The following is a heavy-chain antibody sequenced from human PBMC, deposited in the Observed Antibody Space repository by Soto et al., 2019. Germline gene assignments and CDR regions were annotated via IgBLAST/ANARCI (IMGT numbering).Heavy chain of an antibody. CDR1: GFTFSSYS. J-gene: IGHJ4*02. D-gene: IGHD5-12*01. V-gene: IGHV3-21*01. CDR2: ISSSNGYI. CDR3: ARAGRDGYNWDY. Sequence: TGGALRLSCATSGFTFSSYSMSWVRPAPGKGLEGVSSISSSNGYIYYADSVKGRFTISRDNAKNSLYLQMNSLRAEDTAVYYCARAGRDGYNWDYWGQGTLVTVSS.